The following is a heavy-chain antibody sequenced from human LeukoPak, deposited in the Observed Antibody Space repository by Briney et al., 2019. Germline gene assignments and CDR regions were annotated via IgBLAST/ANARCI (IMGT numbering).Heavy chain of an antibody. J-gene: IGHJ5*02. CDR1: GESISGFY. CDR3: ARASIAALVGWFDP. D-gene: IGHD6-6*01. Sequence: SETLSLTCTVSGESISGFYWTWIRQPPGKGLEWIGYIYYSGSTNYNSSLKSRVTISVDTSKNQFSLKLSSVTAADTAVYYCARASIAALVGWFDPWGQGTLVTVSS. V-gene: IGHV4-59*01. CDR2: IYYSGST.